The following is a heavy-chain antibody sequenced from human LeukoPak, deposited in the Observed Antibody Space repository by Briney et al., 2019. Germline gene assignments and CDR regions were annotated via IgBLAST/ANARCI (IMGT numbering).Heavy chain of an antibody. Sequence: GGSLGLSCEASGFTFIRYPMNWVRQAPGKRLEWVSVISGNGGATYYADSVKGRFTISRDNAKNTLYLQMDSLRAEDTAVYYCAKRPIVAASGPYFFDYWGQGTLVAVSS. J-gene: IGHJ4*02. D-gene: IGHD2-15*01. V-gene: IGHV3-23*01. CDR3: AKRPIVAASGPYFFDY. CDR2: ISGNGGAT. CDR1: GFTFIRYP.